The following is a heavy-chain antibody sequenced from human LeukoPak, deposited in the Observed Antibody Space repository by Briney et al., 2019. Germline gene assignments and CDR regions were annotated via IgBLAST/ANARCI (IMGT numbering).Heavy chain of an antibody. D-gene: IGHD3-10*01. J-gene: IGHJ6*03. V-gene: IGHV3-21*04. Sequence: PGGSLRLSCAASGFTFSSYSMNWVRQAPGKGLEWVSSISSSSSYIYYADSVKGRFTISRDNAKNSLYLQMNSLRAEDTAVYYCAKDQRYYYGSGSSTIYYYYMDVWGKGTTVTVSS. CDR1: GFTFSSYS. CDR2: ISSSSSYI. CDR3: AKDQRYYYGSGSSTIYYYYMDV.